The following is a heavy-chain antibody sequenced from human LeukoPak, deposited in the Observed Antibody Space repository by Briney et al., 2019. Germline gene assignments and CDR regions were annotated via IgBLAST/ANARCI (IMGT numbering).Heavy chain of an antibody. J-gene: IGHJ4*02. CDR2: ISGSGASA. Sequence: PGGSLRLSCAASGFTFEQYAMAWVRQAPGKGLEWVASISGSGASAYYADSVKGRFTISRDNSKNPVNLQMNSLRAEDTALYYCAKWLTYCSGGNCYGGEGFWGQGTLVTVSS. V-gene: IGHV3-23*01. CDR3: AKWLTYCSGGNCYGGEGF. D-gene: IGHD2-15*01. CDR1: GFTFEQYA.